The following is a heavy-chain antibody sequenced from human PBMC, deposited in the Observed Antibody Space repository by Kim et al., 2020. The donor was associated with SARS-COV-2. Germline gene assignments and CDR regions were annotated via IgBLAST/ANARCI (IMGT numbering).Heavy chain of an antibody. D-gene: IGHD6-13*01. Sequence: GESLKISCKGSGYSFTSYWISWVRQMPGKGLEWMGRIDPSDSYTNYSPSFQGHVTISADKSISTAYLQWSSLKASDTAMYYCARHSELAAGTLFSYYYYYGMDVWGQGTTVTVSS. CDR1: GYSFTSYW. V-gene: IGHV5-10-1*01. CDR3: ARHSELAAGTLFSYYYYYGMDV. J-gene: IGHJ6*02. CDR2: IDPSDSYT.